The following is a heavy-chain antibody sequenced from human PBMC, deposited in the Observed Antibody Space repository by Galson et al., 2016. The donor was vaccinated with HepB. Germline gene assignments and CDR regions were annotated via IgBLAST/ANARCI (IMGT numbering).Heavy chain of an antibody. CDR3: AMKEWTSKSHYSYGLDV. D-gene: IGHD3-3*01. V-gene: IGHV1-2*02. J-gene: IGHJ6*01. CDR1: GYTFSDNL. CDR2: INPNRGVT. Sequence: SVKVSCKASGYTFSDNLIHWVRQAPGQGLEWVGWINPNRGVTVFAQKFQGRITVTMDTSIKTVYMELRNLRSGDTAVYFCAMKEWTSKSHYSYGLDVWGQGTTVIVSS.